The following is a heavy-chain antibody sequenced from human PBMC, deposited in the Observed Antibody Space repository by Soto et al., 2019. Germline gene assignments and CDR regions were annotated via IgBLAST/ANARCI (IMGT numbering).Heavy chain of an antibody. CDR1: GYTFTGYY. Sequence: GASVKVSCKASGYTFTGYYMHWVRQAPGQGLEWMEWINPNSGGTNYAQKFQGWVTMTRDTSISTAYMELSRLRSDDTAVYYCARDMGKYSSGWYYYGMDVWGQGTTVTVSS. D-gene: IGHD6-19*01. J-gene: IGHJ6*02. CDR2: INPNSGGT. CDR3: ARDMGKYSSGWYYYGMDV. V-gene: IGHV1-2*04.